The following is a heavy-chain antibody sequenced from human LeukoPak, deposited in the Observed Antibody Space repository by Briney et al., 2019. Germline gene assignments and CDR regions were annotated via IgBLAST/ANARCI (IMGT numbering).Heavy chain of an antibody. CDR1: GFTFSTYW. CDR3: ARDSPGYLAYDS. V-gene: IGHV3-7*04. D-gene: IGHD1-1*01. CDR2: KKEDGSAT. J-gene: IGHJ4*02. Sequence: GGSLRLSCAASGFTFSTYWMTWVRQAPGKGPEWVANKKEDGSATYYVDSVKGRFTISRDNAKKSLYLQMNSLRAEDTDVYYCARDSPGYLAYDSWGQGTLVTVSS.